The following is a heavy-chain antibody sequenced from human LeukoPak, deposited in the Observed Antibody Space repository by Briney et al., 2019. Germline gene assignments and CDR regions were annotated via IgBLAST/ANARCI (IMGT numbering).Heavy chain of an antibody. CDR2: IYYSGST. CDR1: GGSISSYY. CDR3: ARYCSSTSCSDNAFDI. D-gene: IGHD2-2*01. J-gene: IGHJ3*02. V-gene: IGHV4-59*01. Sequence: SETLSLTCTVSGGSISSYYWSWIRQPPGKGLEWIGYIYYSGSTNYNPSLKSRVTISADTSKNQFSLKLSSVTAADTALYYCARYCSSTSCSDNAFDIWGQGTMVTVSS.